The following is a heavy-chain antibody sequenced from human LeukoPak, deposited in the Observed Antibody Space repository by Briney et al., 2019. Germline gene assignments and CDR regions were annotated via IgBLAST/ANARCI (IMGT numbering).Heavy chain of an antibody. CDR3: ASHPYYDFWSGPNNYYYYMDV. D-gene: IGHD3-3*01. V-gene: IGHV3-7*01. Sequence: GGSLRLFCAASGFTFSSYWMSWVRQAPGKGLEGVANIKQDGSEKYCVDSVKGRFTISRDNAKNSLYLQMNSLRAEDTAVYYCASHPYYDFWSGPNNYYYYMDVWGKGTTVTVSS. CDR1: GFTFSSYW. J-gene: IGHJ6*03. CDR2: IKQDGSEK.